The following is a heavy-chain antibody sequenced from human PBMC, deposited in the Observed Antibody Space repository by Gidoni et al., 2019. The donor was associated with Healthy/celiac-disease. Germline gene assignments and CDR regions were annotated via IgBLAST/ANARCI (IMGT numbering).Heavy chain of an antibody. CDR3: ARDEGYSYGSLDY. D-gene: IGHD5-18*01. CDR1: GGTFSSYT. CDR2: IIPILGIA. V-gene: IGHV1-69*08. Sequence: QVQLVQSGAEVKTPGSSVKVSCKASGGTFSSYTISWVRQAPGQGLEWMGRIIPILGIANYAQKFQGRVTITADKSTSTAYMELSSLRSEDTAVYYCARDEGYSYGSLDYWGQGTLVTVSS. J-gene: IGHJ4*02.